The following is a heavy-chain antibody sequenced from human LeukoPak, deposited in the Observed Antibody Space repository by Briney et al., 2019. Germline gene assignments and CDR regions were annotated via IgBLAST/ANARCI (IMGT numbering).Heavy chain of an antibody. V-gene: IGHV1-46*01. CDR2: INPSGGST. CDR3: ARAIVGATTNFDY. CDR1: GYTFINYY. Sequence: GASVKVSCKASGYTFINYYVHWMRQAPGQGLEWMGLINPSGGSTSYAQKFQGRVTMTRDTSTSTVYMDLSSLRSEDTAVYYCARAIVGATTNFDYWGQGTLVTVSS. D-gene: IGHD1-26*01. J-gene: IGHJ4*02.